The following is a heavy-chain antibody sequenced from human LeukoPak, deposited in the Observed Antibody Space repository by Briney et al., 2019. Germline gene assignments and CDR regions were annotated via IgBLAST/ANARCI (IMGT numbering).Heavy chain of an antibody. CDR3: AKGHVAYGPLH. CDR2: ISGSGGST. CDR1: GFTFSSYV. Sequence: GGSLRLSCAASGFTFSSYVMSWVRQAPGKGLEWVSAISGSGGSTYFADSVKGRFTISRDNSKNTLYLQMNSLRAEDTAVYYCAKGHVAYGPLHWGQGTLVTVSS. D-gene: IGHD2-21*01. V-gene: IGHV3-23*01. J-gene: IGHJ4*02.